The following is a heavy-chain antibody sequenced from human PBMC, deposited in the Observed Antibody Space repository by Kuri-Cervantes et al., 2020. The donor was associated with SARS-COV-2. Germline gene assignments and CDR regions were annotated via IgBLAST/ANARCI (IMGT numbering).Heavy chain of an antibody. CDR1: GGSISSSSYY. D-gene: IGHD2-2*01. V-gene: IGHV4-39*07. J-gene: IGHJ6*03. CDR2: VFYDGRT. Sequence: ESLKISCTVSGGSISSSSYYWGWIRQPPGKGLEWIGSVFYDGRTYYNPSLKSRVTVSVDTSKNQFSLKVNSVTAADTAVYYCASGRREIVVVPTDMGMDVWGKGTTVTVSS. CDR3: ASGRREIVVVPTDMGMDV.